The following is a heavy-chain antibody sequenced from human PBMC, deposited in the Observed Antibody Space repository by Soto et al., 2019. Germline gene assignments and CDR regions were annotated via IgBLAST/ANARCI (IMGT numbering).Heavy chain of an antibody. CDR3: ARDLDGLHDDTSGPFPRPG. D-gene: IGHD3-22*01. J-gene: IGHJ1*01. CDR1: GGSISSDDYY. Sequence: TSETLSLTCTVSGGSISSDDYYWSWIRQAPGRGLEWIGYIHSSGSIYYNPSLKSRATMSIDTAGNQFSLKVSSVTVADTAVYYCARDLDGLHDDTSGPFPRPGWGQGTLVTVSS. V-gene: IGHV4-30-4*01. CDR2: IHSSGSI.